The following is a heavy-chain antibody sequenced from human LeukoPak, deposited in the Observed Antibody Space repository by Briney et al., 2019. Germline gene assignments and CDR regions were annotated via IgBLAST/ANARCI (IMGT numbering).Heavy chain of an antibody. Sequence: ASVTVSCKASGYTFTDYYIHWVRQAPGQGLEWMGWINPKSGGTNYAQKFQGWVTMTRDTSISTAYMDLSRLRSDDTAVYYCARVKICGVSGGSCYGYYYGLDVWGQGTPVTVSS. CDR3: ARVKICGVSGGSCYGYYYGLDV. CDR2: INPKSGGT. CDR1: GYTFTDYY. D-gene: IGHD2-15*01. J-gene: IGHJ6*02. V-gene: IGHV1-2*04.